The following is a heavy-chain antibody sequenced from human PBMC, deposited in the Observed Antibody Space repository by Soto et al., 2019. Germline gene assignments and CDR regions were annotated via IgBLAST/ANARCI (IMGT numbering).Heavy chain of an antibody. Sequence: QPGGSLRLSCAASGFTFSSYWMHWVRQAPGKGLVWVSRINSDGSSTSYADSVKGRFTISRDNAKNTLYLHMNSLRAEDTAVYYCAISKSRFLDLDVWGQGTTDT. J-gene: IGHJ6*02. CDR3: AISKSRFLDLDV. V-gene: IGHV3-74*01. CDR1: GFTFSSYW. CDR2: INSDGSST. D-gene: IGHD3-3*01.